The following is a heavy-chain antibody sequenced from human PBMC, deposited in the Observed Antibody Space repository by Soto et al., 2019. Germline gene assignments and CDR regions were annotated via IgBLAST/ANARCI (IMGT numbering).Heavy chain of an antibody. CDR1: GVSISSYY. D-gene: IGHD3-10*01. CDR3: ARGLQLLWFGELSEYYFDY. J-gene: IGHJ4*02. Sequence: SETLSLTCTVSGVSISSYYWSWIRQPPGKGLEWIGYIYYSGSTNYNPSLKSQVTISVDTSKNQFSLKLSSVTAADTAVYYCARGLQLLWFGELSEYYFDYWGQGTLVTVSS. V-gene: IGHV4-59*01. CDR2: IYYSGST.